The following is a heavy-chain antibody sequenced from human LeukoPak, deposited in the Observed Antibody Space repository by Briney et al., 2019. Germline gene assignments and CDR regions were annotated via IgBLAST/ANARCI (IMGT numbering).Heavy chain of an antibody. J-gene: IGHJ3*02. Sequence: SETLPLTCAVYGGSFSGYYWSWIRQPPGKGLEWIGEINHSGSTNYNPSLKGRVTISVDTSKNQFSLKLSSVTAADTAVYYCARGGDWNEPNAFDIWGQGTMVTVSS. V-gene: IGHV4-34*01. CDR1: GGSFSGYY. D-gene: IGHD1-1*01. CDR2: INHSGST. CDR3: ARGGDWNEPNAFDI.